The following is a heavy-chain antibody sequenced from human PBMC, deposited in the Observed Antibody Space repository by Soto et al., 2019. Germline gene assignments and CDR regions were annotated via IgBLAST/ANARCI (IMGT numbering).Heavy chain of an antibody. CDR1: GFTFSSYW. Sequence: EVQLVESGGGIVRPGGSLRLSCAASGFTFSSYWMHWVRQAPGKGLVWVSHINSDGSRTSYADSAKGRFTISRDNAKNTVYLQMNSLRAEDTAVYYCARGDGDYYDGNGYLGRHWGQGTLVTVSS. J-gene: IGHJ4*02. V-gene: IGHV3-74*01. D-gene: IGHD3-22*01. CDR3: ARGDGDYYDGNGYLGRH. CDR2: INSDGSRT.